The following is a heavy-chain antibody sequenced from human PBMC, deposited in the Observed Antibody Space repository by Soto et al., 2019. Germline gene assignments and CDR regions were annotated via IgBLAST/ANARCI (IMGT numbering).Heavy chain of an antibody. CDR2: IIPKLGIT. J-gene: IGHJ6*03. CDR3: ARVEGTRTTNFYHYMDV. CDR1: VGTFSDYN. V-gene: IGHV1-69*02. Sequence: VQLVQSGAEVKRPGSSVKVSCKAPVGTFSDYNIAWVRQARGQGLEWMGRIIPKLGITNYAHKFQDRVRITADKATSTADMEVASLRYEDTAVYGCARVEGTRTTNFYHYMDVWGEGTSVTVS. D-gene: IGHD2-8*01.